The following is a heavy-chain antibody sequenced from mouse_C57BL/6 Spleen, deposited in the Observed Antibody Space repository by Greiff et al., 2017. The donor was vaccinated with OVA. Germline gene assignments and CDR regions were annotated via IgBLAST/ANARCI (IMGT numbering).Heavy chain of an antibody. CDR1: GYTFTSYW. CDR2: IHPNSGST. V-gene: IGHV1-64*01. J-gene: IGHJ2*01. D-gene: IGHD2-3*01. CDR3: ARDDGYLYFDY. Sequence: QVHVKQPGAELVKPGASVKLSCKASGYTFTSYWMHWVKQRPGQGLEWIGMIHPNSGSTNYNEKFKSKATLTVDKSSSTAYMQLSSLTSEDSAVYYCARDDGYLYFDYWGQGTTLTVSS.